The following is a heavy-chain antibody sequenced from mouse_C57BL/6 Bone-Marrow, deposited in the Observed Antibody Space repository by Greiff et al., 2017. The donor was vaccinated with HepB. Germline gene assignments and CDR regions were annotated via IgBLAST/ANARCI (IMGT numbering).Heavy chain of an antibody. D-gene: IGHD2-1*01. Sequence: QVQLQQSGAELVKPGASVKLSCKASGYTFTSYWMHWVKQRPGRGLEWIGMIHPNSGSTNYNEKFKSKATLTVDKSSSTAYMQLSSLTSEDSAVYYCARIYYGNYWAMDYWGQGTSVTVSS. J-gene: IGHJ4*01. CDR3: ARIYYGNYWAMDY. CDR1: GYTFTSYW. CDR2: IHPNSGST. V-gene: IGHV1-64*01.